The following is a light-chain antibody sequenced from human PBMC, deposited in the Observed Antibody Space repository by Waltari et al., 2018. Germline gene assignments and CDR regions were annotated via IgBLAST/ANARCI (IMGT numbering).Light chain of an antibody. V-gene: IGKV3-11*01. CDR1: QSFDSY. Sequence: SCRASQSFDSYLAWYQQKPGQAPRLLIYDASNRATGIPARFSGSGSGTDFTLTINSLDPEDFAVYYCQQRGNWPWTFGQGTKVEIK. CDR2: DAS. CDR3: QQRGNWPWT. J-gene: IGKJ1*01.